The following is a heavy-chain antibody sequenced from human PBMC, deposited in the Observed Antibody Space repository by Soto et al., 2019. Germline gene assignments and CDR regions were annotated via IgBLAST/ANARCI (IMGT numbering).Heavy chain of an antibody. V-gene: IGHV3-30*18. Sequence: QVQLVESGGGVVQPGRSLRLSCAASGFTFNRFGMVWVRQAPGKGLEWVSFISYDGSNKYFADSVKGRFTISRDNSKNTLYLQMDSLRPGDTAVYYCAKSWNQGGGGFDIWGQGTMVTVSS. D-gene: IGHD1-1*01. CDR2: ISYDGSNK. J-gene: IGHJ3*02. CDR1: GFTFNRFG. CDR3: AKSWNQGGGGFDI.